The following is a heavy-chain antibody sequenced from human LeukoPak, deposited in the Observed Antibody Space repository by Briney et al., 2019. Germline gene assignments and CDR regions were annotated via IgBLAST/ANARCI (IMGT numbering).Heavy chain of an antibody. CDR1: GFTFISYS. J-gene: IGHJ4*02. CDR2: IVGSSSYI. V-gene: IGHV3-21*01. D-gene: IGHD3-16*01. CDR3: ARDRWGSRVMGVDFDY. Sequence: GGSLRLSCAASGFTFISYSMNWVRQAPGKGLEWVSSIVGSSSYIYYADSVKGRFTISRDNAKNSLYLQMNSLRAEDTAVYYCARDRWGSRVMGVDFDYWGQGTLVTVSS.